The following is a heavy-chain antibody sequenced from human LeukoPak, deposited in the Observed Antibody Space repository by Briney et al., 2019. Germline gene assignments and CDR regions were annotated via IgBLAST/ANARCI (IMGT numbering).Heavy chain of an antibody. V-gene: IGHV3-23*01. D-gene: IGHD2-2*02. CDR3: AKEGCTGTNCYINC. Sequence: GGSLRLSCAASGFAFRDYAMSWVRQTPGKGLEWVSVIGGSGGSTYYADSVKGRFTISRDDSKNTLYLQMNSLRAEDTAVYHCAKEGCTGTNCYINCWGQGTLVTVSS. J-gene: IGHJ4*02. CDR1: GFAFRDYA. CDR2: IGGSGGST.